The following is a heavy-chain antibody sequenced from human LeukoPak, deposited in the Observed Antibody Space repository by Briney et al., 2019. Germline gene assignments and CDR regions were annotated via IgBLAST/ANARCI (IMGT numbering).Heavy chain of an antibody. J-gene: IGHJ4*02. V-gene: IGHV4-59*08. Sequence: PSETLSLTCTVSGGSMSSYYWSWIRQPPGKGLEWIGYIYYSGSTKYNPSLKSRVTISLDTSKNQFSLKLSSVTAADTAVYYCARGARAGYNLEPFDYWGQGTLVTVSS. CDR1: GGSMSSYY. CDR2: IYYSGST. CDR3: ARGARAGYNLEPFDY. D-gene: IGHD5-24*01.